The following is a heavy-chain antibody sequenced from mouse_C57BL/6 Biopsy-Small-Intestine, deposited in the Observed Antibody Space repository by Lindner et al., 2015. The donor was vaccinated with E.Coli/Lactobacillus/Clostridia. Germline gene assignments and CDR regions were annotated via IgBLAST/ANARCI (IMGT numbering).Heavy chain of an antibody. J-gene: IGHJ4*01. CDR3: AGGGSYGMDY. CDR1: GYAFSSYW. Sequence: VQLQESGAELVKPGASVKISCKASGYAFSSYWMNWVKQRPGKGLEWIGQIYPGDGDTNYNGKFKGKATLTADKSSSTAYMQLSSLTSEESAVYFCAGGGSYGMDYWGQGTSVTVSS. V-gene: IGHV1-80*01. CDR2: IYPGDGDT.